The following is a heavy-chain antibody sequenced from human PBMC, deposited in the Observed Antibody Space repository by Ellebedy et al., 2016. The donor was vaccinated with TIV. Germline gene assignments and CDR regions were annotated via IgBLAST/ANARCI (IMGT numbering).Heavy chain of an antibody. CDR2: FDPEDGEA. D-gene: IGHD6-13*01. J-gene: IGHJ6*02. CDR1: GYTLNELS. Sequence: ASVKVSCXVSGYTLNELSMHWVRQTPGEEFEWMGGFDPEDGEAIYAQKFQGRVTMTEDTSTDTAYMELSSLRSEDTAVYYCGCGIAGPGPDAMDFWGQGTTVIVSS. CDR3: GCGIAGPGPDAMDF. V-gene: IGHV1-24*01.